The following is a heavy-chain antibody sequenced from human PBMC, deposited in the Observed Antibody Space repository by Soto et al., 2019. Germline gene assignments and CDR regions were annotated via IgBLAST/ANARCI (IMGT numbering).Heavy chain of an antibody. Sequence: GGSLRLSCAASGFTFSSYAMSWVRQAPGKGLEWVSAISGSGGSTYYADSVKGRFTISRDNSKNTLYLQMNSLRAEDTAVYYCAGVVRGLDAFDIWGQGTMVTVSS. CDR3: AGVVRGLDAFDI. D-gene: IGHD3-10*01. V-gene: IGHV3-23*01. CDR2: ISGSGGST. J-gene: IGHJ3*02. CDR1: GFTFSSYA.